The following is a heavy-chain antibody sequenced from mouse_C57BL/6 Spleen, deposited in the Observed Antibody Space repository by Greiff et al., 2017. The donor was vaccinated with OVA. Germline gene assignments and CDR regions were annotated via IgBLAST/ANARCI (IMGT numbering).Heavy chain of an antibody. V-gene: IGHV1-18*01. CDR1: GYTFTDYN. J-gene: IGHJ2*01. CDR3: ARRQLRLHYYFDY. D-gene: IGHD3-2*02. CDR2: INPNNGGT. Sequence: VQLQQSGPELVKPGASVKIPCKASGYTFTDYNMDWVKQSHGKSLEWIGDINPNNGGTIYNQKFKGKATLTVDKSSSTAYMELRSLTSEDTAVYDCARRQLRLHYYFDYWGQGTTLTVSS.